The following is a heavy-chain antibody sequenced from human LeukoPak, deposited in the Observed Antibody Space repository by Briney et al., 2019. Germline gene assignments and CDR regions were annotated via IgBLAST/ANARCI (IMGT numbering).Heavy chain of an antibody. V-gene: IGHV3-7*05. CDR1: GFTFRTSW. Sequence: GGSLRLSCAASGFTFRTSWLNWVRQAPGKGLEWVAQIKQDGSEIYYMDSVKGRFTISRDNSKNTLYLQMNSLRAEDTAVYYCARDSSGYNSNFDYWGQGTLVTVSS. D-gene: IGHD3-22*01. CDR2: IKQDGSEI. J-gene: IGHJ4*02. CDR3: ARDSSGYNSNFDY.